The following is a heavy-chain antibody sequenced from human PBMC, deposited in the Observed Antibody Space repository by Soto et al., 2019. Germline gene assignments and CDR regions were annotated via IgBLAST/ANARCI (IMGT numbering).Heavy chain of an antibody. Sequence: PSETLSLTCTVSGGSISSGDYYWSWIRQAPGKGMEWIGYIFYNGSTHYNPSLTSRVTISVDMSKNRLSLTLTSVTAADTAVYYCARSFYPWGQGTLVTVSS. V-gene: IGHV4-61*08. J-gene: IGHJ5*02. CDR2: IFYNGST. CDR1: GGSISSGDYY. CDR3: ARSFYP.